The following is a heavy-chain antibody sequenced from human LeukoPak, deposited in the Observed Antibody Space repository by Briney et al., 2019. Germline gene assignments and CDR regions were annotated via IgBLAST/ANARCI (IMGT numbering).Heavy chain of an antibody. J-gene: IGHJ4*02. CDR3: ARDRTFDY. CDR2: ISSSGGNI. V-gene: IGHV3-11*04. Sequence: GGSLRLSCAASGFTFSDYYMNWIRQAPGRGLEWISYISSSGGNINYADSVQGRFTISRDNAKKSLYLQMSSLRAEDTAVYYCARDRTFDYWGQGTLVTVSS. D-gene: IGHD3/OR15-3a*01. CDR1: GFTFSDYY.